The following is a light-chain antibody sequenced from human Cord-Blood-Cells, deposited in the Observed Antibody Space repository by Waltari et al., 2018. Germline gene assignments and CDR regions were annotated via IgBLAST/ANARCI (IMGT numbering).Light chain of an antibody. CDR3: QQYGSSPPRVT. CDR1: QSVRSTY. J-gene: IGKJ3*01. V-gene: IGKV3-20*01. Sequence: EIVLTQSPGTLSLSPGERATLSRRASQSVRSTYLAWYQQQPGQAPRLLIYGASSRATGIPDRFSGSGSGTDFTLTISRLEPEDFAVYYCQQYGSSPPRVTFGPGTKVDIK. CDR2: GAS.